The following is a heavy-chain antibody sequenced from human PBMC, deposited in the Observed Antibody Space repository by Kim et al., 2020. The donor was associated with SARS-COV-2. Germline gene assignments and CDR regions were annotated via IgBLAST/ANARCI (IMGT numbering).Heavy chain of an antibody. CDR3: ARSPPDVNIAISYDP. CDR1: GFTFSTST. J-gene: IGHJ5*02. CDR2: IDGPSNYI. Sequence: GGSLRLSCVASGFTFSTSTMNWVRQAPGKGLDWVASIDGPSNYIYYADSVEGRFTIARDNAKNSLYLQMTSLRVDDTAVYYCARSPPDVNIAISYDPWGQGTLVTVSS. V-gene: IGHV3-21*04. D-gene: IGHD5-18*01.